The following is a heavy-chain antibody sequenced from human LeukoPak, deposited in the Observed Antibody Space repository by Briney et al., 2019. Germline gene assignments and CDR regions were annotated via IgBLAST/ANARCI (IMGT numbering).Heavy chain of an antibody. Sequence: PSETLSLTCTVSGGSISSYYWSWIRQPPGKGLEWIGYIYYSGSTNYNPSLKSRVTISVDTSKNQFSLKLSSVTAADTAVYYCARGGWGAPLDYWGQGTLVTVSS. CDR3: ARGGWGAPLDY. CDR1: GGSISSYY. V-gene: IGHV4-59*01. D-gene: IGHD7-27*01. J-gene: IGHJ4*02. CDR2: IYYSGST.